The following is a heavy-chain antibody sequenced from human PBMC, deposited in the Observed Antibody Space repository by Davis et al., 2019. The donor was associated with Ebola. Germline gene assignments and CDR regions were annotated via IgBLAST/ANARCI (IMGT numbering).Heavy chain of an antibody. CDR1: GGSISSGGYS. V-gene: IGHV4-30-4*07. D-gene: IGHD4-17*01. CDR2: IYYSGST. J-gene: IGHJ5*02. Sequence: LSLTCAVSGGSISSGGYSWSWIRQPPGKGLEWIGYIYYSGSTYYNPSLKSRVTISVDTSKNQFSLKLSSVTAADTAVYYCARNPTTVTTCWFDPWGQGTLVTVSS. CDR3: ARNPTTVTTCWFDP.